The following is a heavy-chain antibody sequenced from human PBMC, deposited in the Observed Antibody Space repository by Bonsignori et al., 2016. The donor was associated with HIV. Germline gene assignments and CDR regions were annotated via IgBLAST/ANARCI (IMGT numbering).Heavy chain of an antibody. D-gene: IGHD6-13*01. CDR2: ISWNSGSI. Sequence: WIRQPPGKGLEWVSGISWNSGSIGYADSVKGRFTISRDNAKNSLYLQMNSLRAEDTALYYCAKDLSSSWYPRSGYMDVWGKGTTVTVSS. V-gene: IGHV3-9*01. J-gene: IGHJ6*03. CDR3: AKDLSSSWYPRSGYMDV.